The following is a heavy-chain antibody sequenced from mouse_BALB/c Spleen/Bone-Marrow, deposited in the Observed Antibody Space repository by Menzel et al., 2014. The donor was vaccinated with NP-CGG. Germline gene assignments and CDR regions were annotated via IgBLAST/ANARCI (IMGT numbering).Heavy chain of an antibody. D-gene: IGHD1-1*01. Sequence: VKLVESGAELMKPGASVKISCKATGYTFSSYWIEWVKQRPGHGLEWIGEILPGSGSTNYNEKFKGKATFTADTSSNTAYMQRSSLTSEDSAVYYCVREDGLWYFDVWGAGTTVTVSS. J-gene: IGHJ1*01. V-gene: IGHV1-9*01. CDR3: VREDGLWYFDV. CDR2: ILPGSGST. CDR1: GYTFSSYW.